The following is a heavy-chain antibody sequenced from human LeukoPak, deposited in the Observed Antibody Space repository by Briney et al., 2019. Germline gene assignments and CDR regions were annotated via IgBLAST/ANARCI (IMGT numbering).Heavy chain of an antibody. J-gene: IGHJ4*02. V-gene: IGHV1-2*04. D-gene: IGHD6-25*01. CDR2: INPNSGGT. CDR3: AREADGYYFDY. Sequence: ASVKVSCKASGYTFTGYYMHWVRQAPGQGLEWMGWINPNSGGTNYAQKFQGWVTMTRDTSISTAYMELSSLRSEDTAAYYCAREADGYYFDYWGQGTLVTVSS. CDR1: GYTFTGYY.